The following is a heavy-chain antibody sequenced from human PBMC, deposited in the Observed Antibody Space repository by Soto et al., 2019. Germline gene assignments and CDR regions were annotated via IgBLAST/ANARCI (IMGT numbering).Heavy chain of an antibody. CDR2: IYYIGNT. CDR1: GGSISTRSSY. D-gene: IGHD3-22*01. J-gene: IGHJ5*02. Sequence: SETLSLTCTVSGGSISTRSSYWGWIRQPPGKGLEWIGSIYYIGNTYYNPSLKSRVTISVDTSKNQFSLKLSSVTAADTAVYYCARHSIITMIVGNWFDPWGQGTLVTVSS. V-gene: IGHV4-39*01. CDR3: ARHSIITMIVGNWFDP.